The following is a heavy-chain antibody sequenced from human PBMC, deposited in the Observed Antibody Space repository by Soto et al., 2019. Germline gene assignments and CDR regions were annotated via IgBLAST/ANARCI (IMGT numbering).Heavy chain of an antibody. V-gene: IGHV3-9*01. D-gene: IGHD3-10*01. Sequence: EVQLVESGGGLVQPGRSLRLSCAASGFTVRGSAMHWVRQVKGGGLEWVAGIYGSGAVGYVGAVRGRFTISRDVAKNPLHLQMNSLTIEDPAVYYCVGEILYGGADVGGQGTKVTVSS. CDR2: IYGSGAV. CDR1: GFTVRGSA. CDR3: VGEILYGGADV. J-gene: IGHJ6*01.